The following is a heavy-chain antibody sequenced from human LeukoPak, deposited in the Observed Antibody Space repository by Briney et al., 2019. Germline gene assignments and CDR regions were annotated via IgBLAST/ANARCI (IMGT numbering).Heavy chain of an antibody. V-gene: IGHV5-51*01. J-gene: IGHJ6*04. CDR2: IYPGDSDT. D-gene: IGHD2-15*01. CDR3: ARQQVAYYYYYGMDV. Sequence: GESLKISCKGSGYSFTTYLIAWVRQMPGKGLEWIGIIYPGDSDTRYSPSFQGQVTTSADKSISTAFLQWSSLKASDTAMYYCARQQVAYYYYYGMDVWGKGTTVTVPS. CDR1: GYSFTTYL.